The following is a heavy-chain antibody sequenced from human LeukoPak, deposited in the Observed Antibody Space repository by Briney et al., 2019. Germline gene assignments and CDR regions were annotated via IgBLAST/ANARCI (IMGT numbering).Heavy chain of an antibody. CDR2: IYHSGST. Sequence: SETLSLTCTLSGGSISSGGYYWSWIRQPPGKGLEWIGYIYHSGSTYYNPSLKSRVTISVDRSKNQFSLKLSSVTAADTAVYYCARSPIAAAGQVGSYFDYWGQGTLVTVSS. CDR1: GGSISSGGYY. CDR3: ARSPIAAAGQVGSYFDY. J-gene: IGHJ4*02. V-gene: IGHV4-30-2*01. D-gene: IGHD6-13*01.